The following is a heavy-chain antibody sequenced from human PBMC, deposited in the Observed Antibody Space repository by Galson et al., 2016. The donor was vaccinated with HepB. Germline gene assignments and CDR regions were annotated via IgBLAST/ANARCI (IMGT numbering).Heavy chain of an antibody. CDR2: ISPAYGNT. CDR3: AREDLCTNGVCYSLDS. V-gene: IGHV1-3*01. CDR1: GYSFTRYP. Sequence: SVKVSCKASGYSFTRYPVHWVRQASGQGLEWMGWISPAYGNTQYSQRFQGTVTFSRDTSATTVYMELSSLRSEDTAVYYCAREDLCTNGVCYSLDSWGQGTPVTVSS. D-gene: IGHD2-8*01. J-gene: IGHJ4*02.